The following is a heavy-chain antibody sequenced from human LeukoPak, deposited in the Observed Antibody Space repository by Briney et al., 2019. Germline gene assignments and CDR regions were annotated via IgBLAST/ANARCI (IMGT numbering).Heavy chain of an antibody. CDR1: GGTFSSYA. CDR3: ATGYCSSTSCRYFDY. Sequence: GSSVKVSCKASGGTFSSYAISWVRQAPGQGLEWMGGIIPIFGTANYAQKFQGRVTITADESTSTAYMEPSSLRSEDTAVYYCATGYCSSTSCRYFDYWGQGTLVTVSS. V-gene: IGHV1-69*01. CDR2: IIPIFGTA. D-gene: IGHD2-2*01. J-gene: IGHJ4*02.